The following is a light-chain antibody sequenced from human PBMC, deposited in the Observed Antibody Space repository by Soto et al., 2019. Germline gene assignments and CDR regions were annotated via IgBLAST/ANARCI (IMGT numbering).Light chain of an antibody. Sequence: QSVLTQPASVSGSPGHSITISCTGTSSDVGGYNYVSWYQQHPGKAPKLMIYDVSNRPPGVSNRFSGSKSGNTASLTISGLQAEDEADYYCSSYTSSSTYVLGTGTKVTVL. CDR2: DVS. V-gene: IGLV2-14*01. CDR1: SSDVGGYNY. J-gene: IGLJ1*01. CDR3: SSYTSSSTYV.